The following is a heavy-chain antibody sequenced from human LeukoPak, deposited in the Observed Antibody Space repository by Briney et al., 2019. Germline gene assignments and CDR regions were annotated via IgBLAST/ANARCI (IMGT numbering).Heavy chain of an antibody. V-gene: IGHV4-59*01. CDR3: ATWDSSGFFY. J-gene: IGHJ4*02. CDR1: GGSISSYY. Sequence: TSETLSLTCTVSGGSISSYYWSWIRQPPGKGLEWIGYIYYSGSTNYNPSLKSRVTISVDTSKNQFSLKLSSVTAADTAVYYCATWDSSGFFYWGQGTLVTVSS. D-gene: IGHD6-19*01. CDR2: IYYSGST.